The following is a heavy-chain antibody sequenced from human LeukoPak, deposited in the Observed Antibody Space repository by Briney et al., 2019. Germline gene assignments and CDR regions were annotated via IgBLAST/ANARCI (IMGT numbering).Heavy chain of an antibody. D-gene: IGHD3-10*02. CDR1: GFTFSRYS. Sequence: GGSLRLSCVASGFTFSRYSMSWVRQAPGKGLEWVSSISTSSSYIYYVDSVKGRFTVSRDNARNSLYLQMNSLRAEDTAVYYCAELGITMIGGVWGKGTTVTISS. CDR2: ISTSSSYI. V-gene: IGHV3-21*01. J-gene: IGHJ6*04. CDR3: AELGITMIGGV.